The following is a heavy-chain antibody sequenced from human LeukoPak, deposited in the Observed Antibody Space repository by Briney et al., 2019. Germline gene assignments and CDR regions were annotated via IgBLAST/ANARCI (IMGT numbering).Heavy chain of an antibody. Sequence: GGSLRLACAASGFTLSQYAMSWVRQAPGKGLEWISAITDSAGSTYYADSVKGRFTISRDNSKNTLDLQMNSLRAEDTAVYYCAKGSAAARPYYFDFWGQGTLVTVSS. CDR1: GFTLSQYA. D-gene: IGHD6-6*01. V-gene: IGHV3-23*01. CDR2: ITDSAGST. J-gene: IGHJ4*02. CDR3: AKGSAAARPYYFDF.